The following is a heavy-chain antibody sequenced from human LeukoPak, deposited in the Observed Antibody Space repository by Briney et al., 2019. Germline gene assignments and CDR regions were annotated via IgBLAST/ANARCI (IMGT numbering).Heavy chain of an antibody. CDR3: ARQLVYYGSGNYFDY. D-gene: IGHD3-10*01. J-gene: IGHJ4*02. CDR2: IYNSGST. CDR1: GGSISSYY. V-gene: IGHV4-59*05. Sequence: SETLSLTCTVSGGSISSYYWSWIRQPAGKGLEWIGRIYNSGSTYYNPSLKSRVTISVDTSKNQFSLKLSSVTAADTAVYYCARQLVYYGSGNYFDYWGQGTLVTVSS.